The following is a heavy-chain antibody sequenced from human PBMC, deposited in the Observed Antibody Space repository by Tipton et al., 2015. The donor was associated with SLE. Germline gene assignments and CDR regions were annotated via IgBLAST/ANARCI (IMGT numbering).Heavy chain of an antibody. CDR1: GFTFSSFG. D-gene: IGHD1-26*01. V-gene: IGHV3-23*01. Sequence: SLRLSCAASGFTFSSFGMSWVRQAPGKGLEWVSGISSSDGRTYYADSVKGRFTISRDKSKNTLYLQMNSLRAEDTAVYYCAKTWEYYFHMDVWGKGTTVTVSS. CDR3: AKTWEYYFHMDV. J-gene: IGHJ6*03. CDR2: ISSSDGRT.